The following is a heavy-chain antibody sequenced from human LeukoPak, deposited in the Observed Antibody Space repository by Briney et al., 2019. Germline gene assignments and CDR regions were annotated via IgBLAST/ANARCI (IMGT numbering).Heavy chain of an antibody. CDR2: IFYTGST. CDR1: GASMTSYH. J-gene: IGHJ4*02. CDR3: ARYGTTWYAIDS. Sequence: SETLSLTCTVSGASMTSYHWFWIRQPPGKGLEWIGHIFYTGSTTYNPSLKGRLTISIDTSKNQFSLRLTSVTAADTAMYYCARYGTTWYAIDSWGQGTLVTVSS. D-gene: IGHD6-13*01. V-gene: IGHV4-59*08.